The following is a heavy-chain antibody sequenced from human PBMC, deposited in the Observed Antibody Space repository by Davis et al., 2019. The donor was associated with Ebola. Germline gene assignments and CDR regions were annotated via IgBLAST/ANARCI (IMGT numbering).Heavy chain of an antibody. D-gene: IGHD1-20*01. CDR2: IYTGDSDI. J-gene: IGHJ3*01. V-gene: IGHV5-51*01. CDR3: ASLRRTITGMDDAFDL. Sequence: GGSLRLSCKDSGNRFSSHWIGWVRQLPGKGLEWMGIIYTGDSDIRYSPSFRGQVTISADRSIKTAFLQWSSLKASDTAMYYCASLRRTITGMDDAFDLWGQGTMVTVSS. CDR1: GNRFSSHW.